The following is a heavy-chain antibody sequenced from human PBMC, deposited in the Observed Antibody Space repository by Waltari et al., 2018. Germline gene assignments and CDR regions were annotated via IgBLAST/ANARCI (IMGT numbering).Heavy chain of an antibody. CDR3: ASPFDIVATYYYYGMDV. CDR1: GGTFSSYA. V-gene: IGHV1-69*08. CDR2: IIPILGTA. D-gene: IGHD5-12*01. Sequence: QVQLVQSGAEVKKPGSSVKVSCKASGGTFSSYAISWVRQAPGQGLEWMGRIIPILGTANYAQKFQGRVTITADKSTSTAYMELSSLRSEDTAVYYCASPFDIVATYYYYGMDVWGQGTTVTVSS. J-gene: IGHJ6*02.